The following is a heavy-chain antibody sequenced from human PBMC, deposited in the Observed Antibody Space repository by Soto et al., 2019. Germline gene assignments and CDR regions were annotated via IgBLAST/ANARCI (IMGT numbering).Heavy chain of an antibody. CDR3: ARDLMATVTTV. D-gene: IGHD4-17*01. V-gene: IGHV3-66*01. CDR1: GFTVSSNY. Sequence: WGSLRLSCAASGFTVSSNYMSWVRQAPGKGLEWVSVIYSGGSTYYADSVKGRFTISRDNSKNTLYLQMNSLRAEDTAVYYCARDLMATVTTVWGQGTLVTVSS. CDR2: IYSGGST. J-gene: IGHJ4*02.